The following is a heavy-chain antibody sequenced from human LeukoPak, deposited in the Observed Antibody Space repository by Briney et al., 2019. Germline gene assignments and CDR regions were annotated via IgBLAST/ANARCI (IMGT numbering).Heavy chain of an antibody. CDR3: AKDTRYYYDSSGYLGYYYYYMDV. CDR1: GFTFSSYV. V-gene: IGHV3-23*01. CDR2: ISGTGDST. J-gene: IGHJ6*03. Sequence: PGGSLRLSCAASGFTFSSYVMSWVRQAPGKGLEWVSGISGTGDSTYYADSVKGRFTISRDNSKKTLYLQMNSLRAEDTAVYYCAKDTRYYYDSSGYLGYYYYYMDVWGKGTTVTVSS. D-gene: IGHD3-22*01.